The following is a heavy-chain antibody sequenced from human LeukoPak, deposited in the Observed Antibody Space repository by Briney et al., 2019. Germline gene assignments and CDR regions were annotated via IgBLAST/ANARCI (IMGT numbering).Heavy chain of an antibody. CDR3: ARDLGYSYCLVDAFDI. J-gene: IGHJ3*02. V-gene: IGHV1-2*06. CDR2: INPNSGGT. CDR1: GYTFTGYY. Sequence: ASVKVSCKASGYTFTGYYMHWVRQAPGQGLEWMGRINPNSGGTNYAQKFQGRVTMTRDTSISTAYMELSRLRSDDTAVYYCARDLGYSYCLVDAFDIWGQGTMVTVSS. D-gene: IGHD5-18*01.